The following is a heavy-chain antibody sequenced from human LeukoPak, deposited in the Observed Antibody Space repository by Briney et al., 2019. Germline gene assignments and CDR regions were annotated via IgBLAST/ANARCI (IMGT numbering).Heavy chain of an antibody. CDR3: ARARGYYDSSGYYDYFDY. J-gene: IGHJ4*02. CDR2: INPNSGGT. Sequence: ASVKVSCKASGCTFTGYYMHWVRQAPGQGLEWMGWINPNSGGTNYAQKFQGRVTMTRDTSISTAYMELSRLRSDDTAVYYCARARGYYDSSGYYDYFDYWGQGTLVTVSS. D-gene: IGHD3-22*01. V-gene: IGHV1-2*02. CDR1: GCTFTGYY.